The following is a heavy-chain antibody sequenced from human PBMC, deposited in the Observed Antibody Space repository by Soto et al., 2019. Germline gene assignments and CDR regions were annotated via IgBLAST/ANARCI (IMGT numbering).Heavy chain of an antibody. CDR2: IVVGSGNT. CDR3: AARGPHFWSRYYTGYDRFDP. Sequence: SVKVSCKASGFTFTSSAVQWVRQARGQRLEWIGWIVVGSGNTNYAQKFQERVTITRDMSTSTAYMELSSLRSGDTAVYYCAARGPHFWSRYYTGYDRFDPWGQGNLVTVSS. CDR1: GFTFTSSA. J-gene: IGHJ5*02. D-gene: IGHD3-3*02. V-gene: IGHV1-58*01.